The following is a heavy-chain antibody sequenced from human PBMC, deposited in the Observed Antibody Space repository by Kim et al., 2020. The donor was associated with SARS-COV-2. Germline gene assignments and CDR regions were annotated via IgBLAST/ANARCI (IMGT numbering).Heavy chain of an antibody. CDR3: TSYYGSGSLIY. CDR2: IRSKAHSYTT. D-gene: IGHD3-10*01. V-gene: IGHV3-73*01. J-gene: IGHJ1*01. CDR1: GFTFSGSA. Sequence: GGSLRLSCAASGFTFSGSAMHWVRQASGKGLECVGRIRSKAHSYTTSYAASVKGRFTISREDSKNTAYLEMNSLKTEDTAVYYCTSYYGSGSLIYWGQGALVTVSS.